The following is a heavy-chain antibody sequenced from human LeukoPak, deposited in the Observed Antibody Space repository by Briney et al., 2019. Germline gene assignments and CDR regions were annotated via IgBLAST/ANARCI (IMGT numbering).Heavy chain of an antibody. V-gene: IGHV3-23*01. D-gene: IGHD5-12*01. J-gene: IGHJ4*02. CDR2: ISGSGYST. CDR3: AKEAGYSGYDYPDY. CDR1: GFTFSSYA. Sequence: GGSLRLSCAASGFTFSSYAMSWVRQAPGKGLEWVPAISGSGYSTYYADSVKGRFTISRDNSKNTLYLQMNSLRAEDAAVYYCAKEAGYSGYDYPDYWGQGTLVTVSS.